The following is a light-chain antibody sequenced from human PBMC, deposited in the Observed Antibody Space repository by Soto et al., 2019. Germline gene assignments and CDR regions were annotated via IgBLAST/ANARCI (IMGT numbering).Light chain of an antibody. CDR2: AAS. CDR3: QKYKSAPYT. Sequence: DIQLTQSPSFLSASVGDRVTITCRASQGISSYLAWYQQKPGKAPKLLIYAASTLQSGVPSRFSGSGSGTEFTLTISSLQPEDFATYYCQKYKSAPYTFGPGTKVDIK. V-gene: IGKV1-9*01. J-gene: IGKJ3*01. CDR1: QGISSY.